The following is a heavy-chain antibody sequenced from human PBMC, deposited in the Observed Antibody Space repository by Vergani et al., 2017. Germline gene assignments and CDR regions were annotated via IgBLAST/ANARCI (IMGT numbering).Heavy chain of an antibody. Sequence: QVQLQESGPGLVKPSETLPLTCAVSGYSVTSCYYWAWIRQSPGKGLEWIGAILPSGTTYYNPSLKSRLTVSLDKSKNHVSLALTSVTAADTAVYYCARRLASEVTGFDLWGRGTLVTGSS. CDR2: ILPSGTT. J-gene: IGHJ2*01. CDR1: GYSVTSCYY. CDR3: ARRLASEVTGFDL. V-gene: IGHV4-38-2*01. D-gene: IGHD2-21*02.